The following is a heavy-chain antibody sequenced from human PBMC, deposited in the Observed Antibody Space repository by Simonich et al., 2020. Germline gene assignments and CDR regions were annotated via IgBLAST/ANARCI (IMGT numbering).Heavy chain of an antibody. Sequence: QVQLQESGPGLVKPSETLSLTCTVSGGSISSYYWSWIRQPPGRGLEWIGYIYYSGSTNDNPNLKSRGTISVDTSKNQFSLKLSSVAAADTAVYYCARGGRYCSSTSCYYYYYYMDVWGKGTTVTVSS. CDR1: GGSISSYY. D-gene: IGHD2-2*01. CDR2: IYYSGST. CDR3: ARGGRYCSSTSCYYYYYYMDV. V-gene: IGHV4-59*01. J-gene: IGHJ6*03.